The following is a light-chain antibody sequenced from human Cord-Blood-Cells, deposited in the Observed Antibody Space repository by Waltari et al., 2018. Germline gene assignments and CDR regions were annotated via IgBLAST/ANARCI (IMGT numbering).Light chain of an antibody. Sequence: EIVLPQPPATLYLSPGKRATPSCRASQSVSSYLAGYQQKPGQAPRLLIYDASNRATGIPARFSGSGSGTDFTLTISSLEPEDFAVYYCQQRSNWLYTFGQGTKLEIK. CDR1: QSVSSY. V-gene: IGKV3-11*01. J-gene: IGKJ2*01. CDR2: DAS. CDR3: QQRSNWLYT.